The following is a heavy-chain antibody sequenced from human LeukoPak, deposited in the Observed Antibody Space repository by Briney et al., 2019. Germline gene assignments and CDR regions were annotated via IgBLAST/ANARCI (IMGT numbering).Heavy chain of an antibody. CDR3: GGKGYSSSWYYYYYYMDF. D-gene: IGHD6-13*01. J-gene: IGHJ6*03. CDR2: LSVSGGST. Sequence: GGSLRLSCAPSGFTFSSYGMSWVRQAPGKGLKWCSALSVSGGSTYYADSVKGRFPTARDNSKNTLYLQMNSLRAEATAVYYCGGKGYSSSWYYYYYYMDFWGKGATVTISS. CDR1: GFTFSSYG. V-gene: IGHV3-23*01.